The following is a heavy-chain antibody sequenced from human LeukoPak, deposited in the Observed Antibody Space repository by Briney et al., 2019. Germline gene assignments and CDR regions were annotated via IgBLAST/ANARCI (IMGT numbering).Heavy chain of an antibody. CDR3: ARSRAGTDY. CDR2: IYYSGST. J-gene: IGHJ4*02. CDR1: GGSISSYY. V-gene: IGHV4-59*01. D-gene: IGHD1-26*01. Sequence: SETLSLTCTVSGGSISSYYWSWIRQPPGKGLEWIGYIYYSGSTNYNPSLKSRVTISVDTSKNQFSLKLSSVTAADTAVYYCARSRAGTDYWGQGTLVTVSS.